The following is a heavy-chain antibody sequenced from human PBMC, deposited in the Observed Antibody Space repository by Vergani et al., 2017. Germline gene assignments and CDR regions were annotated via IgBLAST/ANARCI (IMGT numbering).Heavy chain of an antibody. Sequence: VQLVESGGGLVQPGGSLRLSCAASGFTFSSYWMSWVRQAPGKGLEWIGSIYYSGSTYYNPSLKSRVTISVDTSQNQFSLKLSSVTAAVTAVYYCARHQGRPLARYCSSTSCLNWFDPWGQGTLVTVSS. V-gene: IGHV4-39*01. J-gene: IGHJ5*02. CDR3: ARHQGRPLARYCSSTSCLNWFDP. D-gene: IGHD2-2*01. CDR2: IYYSGST. CDR1: GFTFSSYW.